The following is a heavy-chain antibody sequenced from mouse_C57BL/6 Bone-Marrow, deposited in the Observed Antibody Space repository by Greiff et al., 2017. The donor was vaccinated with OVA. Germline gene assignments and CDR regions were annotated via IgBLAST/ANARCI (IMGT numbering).Heavy chain of an antibody. J-gene: IGHJ4*01. Sequence: VQLKQPGAELVKPGASVKLSCKASGYTFTSYWMHWVKQRPGQGLEWIGMIHPNSGSTNYNEKFKSKATLTVDKSSSTAYMQLSSLTSEDSAVYYCARHYDGYYVYAMDYWGQGTSVTVSS. CDR1: GYTFTSYW. CDR2: IHPNSGST. CDR3: ARHYDGYYVYAMDY. V-gene: IGHV1-64*01. D-gene: IGHD2-3*01.